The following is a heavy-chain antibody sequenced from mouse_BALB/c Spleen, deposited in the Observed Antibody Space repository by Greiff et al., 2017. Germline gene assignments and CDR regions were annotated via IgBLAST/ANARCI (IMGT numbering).Heavy chain of an antibody. CDR2: ISSGSSTI. CDR3: ASTARPYTLDN. CDR1: GFTFSSFG. J-gene: IGHJ4*01. V-gene: IGHV5-17*02. Sequence: EVHLVESGGGLVQPGGSRKLSCAASGFTFSSFGMHWVRQAPEKGLEWVAYISSGSSTIYYADTVKGRFTISRDNPKNTLFSQMPRLRSEDTAMYYCASTARPYTLDNWGQGNSDTVSS.